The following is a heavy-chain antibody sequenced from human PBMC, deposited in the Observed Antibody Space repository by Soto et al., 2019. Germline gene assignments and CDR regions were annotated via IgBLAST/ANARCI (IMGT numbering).Heavy chain of an antibody. CDR1: GYTFTSYA. CDR2: INAGNGNT. CDR3: ATDYYGSGIYGMDV. J-gene: IGHJ6*02. D-gene: IGHD3-10*01. V-gene: IGHV1-3*01. Sequence: GXSVKVSCKASGYTFTSYAMHWVRQAPGQRLEWMGWINAGNGNTKYSQKFQGRVTITRDTSASTAYMELSSLRSEDTAVYYCATDYYGSGIYGMDVWGQGTTVTVSS.